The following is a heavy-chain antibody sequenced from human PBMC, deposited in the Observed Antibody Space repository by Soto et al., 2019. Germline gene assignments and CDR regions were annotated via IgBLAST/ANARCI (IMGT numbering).Heavy chain of an antibody. CDR3: ARGTEDTSITIFGVVIVYYYMDV. D-gene: IGHD3-3*01. Sequence: GASVKVSCKASGYTFTSYDINWVRQATGQGLEWMGWMNPNSGNTGYAQKFQGRVTMTRNTSISTAYMELSSLRSEDTAVYYCARGTEDTSITIFGVVIVYYYMDVWGKGTTVTVSS. CDR2: MNPNSGNT. J-gene: IGHJ6*03. CDR1: GYTFTSYD. V-gene: IGHV1-8*01.